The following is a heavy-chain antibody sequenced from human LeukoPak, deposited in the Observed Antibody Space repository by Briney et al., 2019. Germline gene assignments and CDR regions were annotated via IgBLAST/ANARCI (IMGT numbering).Heavy chain of an antibody. CDR2: IYYSGGT. V-gene: IGHV4-39*02. Sequence: SETLSLTCTVSGGSISSSTSYWGWIRQPPGKGLEWIGSIYYSGGTYYSPSLMGRVTISVDTSKNRFALRLRSVTAADTAVYYCARLRGWYQYYFDYWGQGTLVTVSS. J-gene: IGHJ4*02. D-gene: IGHD6-19*01. CDR3: ARLRGWYQYYFDY. CDR1: GGSISSSTSY.